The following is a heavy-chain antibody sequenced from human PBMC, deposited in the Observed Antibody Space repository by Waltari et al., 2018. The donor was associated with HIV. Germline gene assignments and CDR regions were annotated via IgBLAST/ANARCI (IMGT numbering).Heavy chain of an antibody. J-gene: IGHJ4*02. CDR3: ARGVNLRCTGDCYSAY. CDR2: IRSKPYGGTR. Sequence: EVHLVESGGGLVQPGRPLRPSCKASGFNFGAYAVTWFRQAPGKGLEWVGFIRSKPYGGTREYAASVKGRFTISRDDSKNIAFLQMDSLKIEDTAVYYCARGVNLRCTGDCYSAYWGQGTLVTVSS. D-gene: IGHD2-21*02. CDR1: GFNFGAYA. V-gene: IGHV3-49*03.